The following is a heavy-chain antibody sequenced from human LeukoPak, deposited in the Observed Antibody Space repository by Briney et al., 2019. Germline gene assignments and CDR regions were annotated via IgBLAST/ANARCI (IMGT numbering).Heavy chain of an antibody. D-gene: IGHD3-16*01. V-gene: IGHV1-18*01. CDR2: ISVYNGNT. CDR3: ARGEIMITRGGVIGNFDY. CDR1: GYSFSSYG. Sequence: ASVKVSCKASGYSFSSYGITWVRQAPGQGLKWMGWISVYNGNTNYAHNLQGRVTMTTDTSTSAAYMELRSLKSDDTAVYYCARGEIMITRGGVIGNFDYWGQGTLVTVSS. J-gene: IGHJ4*02.